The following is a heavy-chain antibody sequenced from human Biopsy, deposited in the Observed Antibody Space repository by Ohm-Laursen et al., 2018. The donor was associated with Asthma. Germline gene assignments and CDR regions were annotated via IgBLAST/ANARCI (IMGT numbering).Heavy chain of an antibody. Sequence: SSVKVSCKASGDSFSNYAISWVRQAPGQGLEWMGGLIPVLGTPDHAQMFEGRVTITADGSTSTAYMELSGLSSEDTAVYYCARGYSGSDRIVYYYSGLEVWGQGTTVTVS. V-gene: IGHV1-69*01. D-gene: IGHD5-12*01. J-gene: IGHJ6*02. CDR2: LIPVLGTP. CDR1: GDSFSNYA. CDR3: ARGYSGSDRIVYYYSGLEV.